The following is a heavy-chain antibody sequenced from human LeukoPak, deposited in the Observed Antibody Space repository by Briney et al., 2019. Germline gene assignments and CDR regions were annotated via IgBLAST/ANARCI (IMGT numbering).Heavy chain of an antibody. CDR1: GYSISSGYY. D-gene: IGHD3-22*01. Sequence: PSETLSLTCTVSGYSISSGYYWGWIRQPPGKGLEWIGEINHSGSTNYNPSLKSRVTISVDTSKNQFSLKLSSVTAADTAVYYCARGRRQYYYDSSGYYYGYWGQGTLVTVSS. J-gene: IGHJ4*02. V-gene: IGHV4-38-2*02. CDR2: INHSGST. CDR3: ARGRRQYYYDSSGYYYGY.